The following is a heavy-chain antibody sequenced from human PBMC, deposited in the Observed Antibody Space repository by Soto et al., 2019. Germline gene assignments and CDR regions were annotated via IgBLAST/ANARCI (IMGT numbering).Heavy chain of an antibody. D-gene: IGHD3-22*01. Sequence: QVQLVQSGAEVKKPGSSVKVSCKTSGGTFSSYTISWVRQAPGLGLEWMGRIIPILGIANYAQKFQGRVTITADKSTSTAYMELSSLRSEDTAVYYCARSKYYYDSSGSDFDYWGQGTLVTVSS. CDR2: IIPILGIA. CDR3: ARSKYYYDSSGSDFDY. V-gene: IGHV1-69*02. J-gene: IGHJ4*02. CDR1: GGTFSSYT.